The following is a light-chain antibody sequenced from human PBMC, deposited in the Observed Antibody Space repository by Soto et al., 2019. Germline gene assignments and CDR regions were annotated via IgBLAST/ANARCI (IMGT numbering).Light chain of an antibody. V-gene: IGKV3-20*01. Sequence: EIVLTQSPGTLSLSAGERATLSCRASPSVSKNFLAWYQQKPGQAPRLLINGASSRATGIPDRFSGSGSGTDFSLTIASLEPEDFAVYFCQQYGNSPPTFGGGTKVASK. CDR1: PSVSKNF. CDR2: GAS. J-gene: IGKJ4*01. CDR3: QQYGNSPPT.